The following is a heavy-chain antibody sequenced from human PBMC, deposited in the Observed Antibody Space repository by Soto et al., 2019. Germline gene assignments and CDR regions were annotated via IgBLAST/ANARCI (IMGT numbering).Heavy chain of an antibody. CDR3: AVWNYYDSSGYYYGY. CDR1: GFTFSSYA. D-gene: IGHD3-22*01. Sequence: GGSLRLSCAASGFTFSSYAMSWVRQAPGKGLEWVSAISGSGGSTYYADSVKGRFTISRDNSKNTLYLQMNSLRAEDTAVYYCAVWNYYDSSGYYYGYWGQGTLVTVSS. V-gene: IGHV3-23*01. CDR2: ISGSGGST. J-gene: IGHJ4*02.